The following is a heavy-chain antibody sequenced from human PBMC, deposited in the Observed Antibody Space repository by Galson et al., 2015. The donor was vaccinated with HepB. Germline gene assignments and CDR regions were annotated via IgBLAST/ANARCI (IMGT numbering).Heavy chain of an antibody. V-gene: IGHV3-74*01. Sequence: SLRLSCAASGFTFSSYWMHWVRQAPGKGPVWVSRVSGDGSSTTYADSVKGRFTISRDNARNTLYLQMNSLRAEDTAVYYCARSMTTVTPYYRGQGTLVTVSS. CDR2: VSGDGSST. D-gene: IGHD4-17*01. J-gene: IGHJ4*02. CDR3: ARSMTTVTPYY. CDR1: GFTFSSYW.